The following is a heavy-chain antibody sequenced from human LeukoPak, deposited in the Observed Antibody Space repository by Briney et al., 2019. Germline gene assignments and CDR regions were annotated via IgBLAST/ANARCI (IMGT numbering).Heavy chain of an antibody. J-gene: IGHJ4*02. CDR2: ISGDGGST. V-gene: IGHV3-43*02. CDR1: GFTFDEYA. CDR3: AKGWFGELLPPHY. D-gene: IGHD3-10*01. Sequence: GGSLRLSCAASGFTFDEYAMHWDRQAPGKGLVWVSLISGDGGSTYYADSVKGRFTISRDNSKNSLYLQMNSLRTEDTALYYCAKGWFGELLPPHYWGQGTLVTVSS.